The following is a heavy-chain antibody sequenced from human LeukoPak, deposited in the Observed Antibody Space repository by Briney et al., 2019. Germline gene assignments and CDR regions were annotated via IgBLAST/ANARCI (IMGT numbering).Heavy chain of an antibody. CDR1: GFTFSDYY. V-gene: IGHV3-11*06. Sequence: GGSLRLSCAASGFTFSDYYMSWIRQAPGKGLEWVSCISSSSSYTNYADSVKGRFTISRDNAKNSLYLQMNSLRAEDTAVYYCGRNFGYSSGFADYWGQGTLVTVSS. D-gene: IGHD6-19*01. J-gene: IGHJ4*02. CDR3: GRNFGYSSGFADY. CDR2: ISSSSSYT.